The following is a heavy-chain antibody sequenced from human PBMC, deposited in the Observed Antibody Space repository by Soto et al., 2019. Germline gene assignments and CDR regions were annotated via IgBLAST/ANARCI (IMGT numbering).Heavy chain of an antibody. V-gene: IGHV4-59*01. CDR2: IYYSGST. J-gene: IGHJ4*02. D-gene: IGHD3-16*01. CDR3: ARGGYGVDY. CDR1: GGSISSYY. Sequence: SETLSLTCTVSGGSISSYYWSWIRQPPGRGLEWIGYIYYSGSTNYNPSLKSRVTISVDTSKNQFSLKLSSVTAADTAVYYCARGGYGVDYWGQGTLVTVSS.